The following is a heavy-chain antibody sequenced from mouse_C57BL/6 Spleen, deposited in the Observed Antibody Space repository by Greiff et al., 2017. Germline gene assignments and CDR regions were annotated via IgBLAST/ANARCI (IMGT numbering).Heavy chain of an antibody. CDR1: GYTFTSYG. CDR2: IYPRSGNT. D-gene: IGHD2-4*01. Sequence: SGAELARPGASVKLSCKASGYTFTSYGISWVKQRTGQGLEWIGEIYPRSGNTYYNEKFKGKATLTADKSSSTAYMELRSLTSEDSAVYFCAREGIYYDYEKYAMDYWGQGTSVTVSS. CDR3: AREGIYYDYEKYAMDY. J-gene: IGHJ4*01. V-gene: IGHV1-81*01.